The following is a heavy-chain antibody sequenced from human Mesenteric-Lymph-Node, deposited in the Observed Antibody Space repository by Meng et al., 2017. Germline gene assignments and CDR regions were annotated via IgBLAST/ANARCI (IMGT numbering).Heavy chain of an antibody. V-gene: IGHV4-61*02. D-gene: IGHD3-10*01. J-gene: IGHJ2*01. CDR2: IYTSGST. Sequence: SETLSLTCTVSGGSISSGSYYWSWIRQPAGKGLEWIGRIYTSGSTNYNPSLKSRVTMSVDTSKNQFSLKLSSVTAADTAVYYCARDLVWEYYYGSGSYYDLWGRGTLVTVSS. CDR3: ARDLVWEYYYGSGSYYDL. CDR1: GGSISSGSYY.